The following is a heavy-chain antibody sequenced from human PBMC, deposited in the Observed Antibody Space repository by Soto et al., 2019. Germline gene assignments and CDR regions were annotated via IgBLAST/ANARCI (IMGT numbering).Heavy chain of an antibody. J-gene: IGHJ6*02. CDR2: INPNSGGT. D-gene: IGHD2-15*01. Sequence: ASVKVSCKASGYTFTGYYMHWVRQAPGQGLEWMGWINPNSGGTNYAQKFQGRVTMTRDTSISTAYMELSRLRSDDTAVYYCAAYCSGGSCYSAPYGMDVWGQGTTVNVSS. CDR3: AAYCSGGSCYSAPYGMDV. V-gene: IGHV1-2*02. CDR1: GYTFTGYY.